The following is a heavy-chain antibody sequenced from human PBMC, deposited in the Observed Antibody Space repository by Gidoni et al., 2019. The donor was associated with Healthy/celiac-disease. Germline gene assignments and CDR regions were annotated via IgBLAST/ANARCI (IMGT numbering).Heavy chain of an antibody. V-gene: IGHV4-31*03. CDR1: GGSISSGGYY. CDR3: ARRDSTSWFDP. CDR2: IYYSGST. J-gene: IGHJ5*02. Sequence: QLQLQESGPGLVQPSQPLSRTCTVSGGSISSGGYYWSWIRQHPGKGLEWIGYIYYSGSTYYNTSRKSRVTISVDTSKNQFSLKLSSVTAADTAVYYCARRDSTSWFDPWGQGTLVTVSS. D-gene: IGHD2-2*01.